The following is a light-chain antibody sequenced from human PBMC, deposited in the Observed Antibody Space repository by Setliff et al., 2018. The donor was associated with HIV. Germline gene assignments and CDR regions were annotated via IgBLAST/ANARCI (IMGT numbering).Light chain of an antibody. J-gene: IGLJ1*01. CDR1: SSNIGSNT. Sequence: SVLTQPPPASGTPGQSVTISCSGSSSNIGSNTVNWYQQVPGTARKLLIYKNNQRPSGVPDRFSGSKSGTSASLAISGLQSEDEADYYCAAWDDSLSVFVFGTGTKVTVL. CDR3: AAWDDSLSVFV. CDR2: KNN. V-gene: IGLV1-44*01.